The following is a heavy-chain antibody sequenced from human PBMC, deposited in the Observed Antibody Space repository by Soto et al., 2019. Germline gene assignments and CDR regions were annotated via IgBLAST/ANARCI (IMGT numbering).Heavy chain of an antibody. CDR1: GRSVSSGSYY. CDR2: IYYSGST. J-gene: IGHJ4*02. V-gene: IGHV4-61*01. Sequence: SETLSLTCTVSGRSVSSGSYYWSWIRQPPGKGLEWIGYIYYSGSTNYNPSLKSRVTISLDTSENQFSLKLNSVTAADTAVYYCASTYYNGSSGPFDYWGQGTLVTVS. D-gene: IGHD3-22*01. CDR3: ASTYYNGSSGPFDY.